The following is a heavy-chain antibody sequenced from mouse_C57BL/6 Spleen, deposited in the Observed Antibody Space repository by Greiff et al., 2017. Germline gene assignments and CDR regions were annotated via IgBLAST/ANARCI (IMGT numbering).Heavy chain of an antibody. V-gene: IGHV5-4*01. J-gene: IGHJ4*01. CDR3: ARGAYYDYAMDY. D-gene: IGHD1-1*02. CDR2: ISDGGSYT. Sequence: EVQGVESGGGLVKPGGSLKLSCAASGFTFSSYAMSWVRQTPEKRLEWVATISDGGSYTYYPDNVKGRFTISRDNAKNNLYLQMSHLKSEDTAMYYCARGAYYDYAMDYWGQGTSVTVSS. CDR1: GFTFSSYA.